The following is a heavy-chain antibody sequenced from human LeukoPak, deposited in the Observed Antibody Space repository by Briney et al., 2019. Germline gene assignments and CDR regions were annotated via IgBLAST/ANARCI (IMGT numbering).Heavy chain of an antibody. CDR3: ARAWYYGSGSYYYYYYYGMDV. CDR2: IWYDGSNK. D-gene: IGHD3-10*01. CDR1: GFTFSSYG. J-gene: IGHJ6*02. Sequence: TGGSLRLSCAASGFTFSSYGMHWVRQAPGKGLEWVAVIWYDGSNKYYADSVKGRFIISRDNSKNTLYLQMNSLRAEDTAVYYCARAWYYGSGSYYYYYYYGMDVWGQGTTVTVSS. V-gene: IGHV3-33*01.